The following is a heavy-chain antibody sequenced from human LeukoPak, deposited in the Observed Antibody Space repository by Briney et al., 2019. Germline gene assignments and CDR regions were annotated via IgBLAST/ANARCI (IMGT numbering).Heavy chain of an antibody. Sequence: GASVKVSCKVSGYTLTELSMHWVRQAPGKGLEWMGGFDPEDGETIYAQKFQGRVTMTEDTSKDTAYMELSRLRSEATAVYYCATAGSSYGSGSLDVWGKGTTVTVSS. D-gene: IGHD3-10*01. V-gene: IGHV1-24*01. J-gene: IGHJ6*04. CDR1: GYTLTELS. CDR2: FDPEDGET. CDR3: ATAGSSYGSGSLDV.